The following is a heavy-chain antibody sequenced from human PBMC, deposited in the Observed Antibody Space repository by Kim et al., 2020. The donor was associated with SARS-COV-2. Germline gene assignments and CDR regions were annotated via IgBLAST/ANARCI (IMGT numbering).Heavy chain of an antibody. CDR2: IKQDGSEK. J-gene: IGHJ6*03. V-gene: IGHV3-7*01. CDR3: ARALNEGYGYYYMDV. Sequence: GGSLRLSCAASGFTFSSYWMNWVRQAPGKGLEWVANIKQDGSEKYYVDSVKGRFTISRDNAKNSLYLQMNSLRAEDTAVYYCARALNEGYGYYYMDVWGKGTTVTVSS. D-gene: IGHD5-18*01. CDR1: GFTFSSYW.